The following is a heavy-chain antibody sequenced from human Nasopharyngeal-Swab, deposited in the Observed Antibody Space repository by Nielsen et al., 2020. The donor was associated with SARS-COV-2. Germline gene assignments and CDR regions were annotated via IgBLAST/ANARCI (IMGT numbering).Heavy chain of an antibody. Sequence: SETLSLTCTVSGGSFSSYYWSWIRQPPGKGLEWIGYIYYSGSTNYNPSLKSRVTISVDTSKNQFSLKLSSVTAADTAVYYCARQRGGSSWPYHMDVWGKGTTVTVSS. CDR2: IYYSGST. CDR1: GGSFSSYY. D-gene: IGHD6-13*01. V-gene: IGHV4-59*08. J-gene: IGHJ6*03. CDR3: ARQRGGSSWPYHMDV.